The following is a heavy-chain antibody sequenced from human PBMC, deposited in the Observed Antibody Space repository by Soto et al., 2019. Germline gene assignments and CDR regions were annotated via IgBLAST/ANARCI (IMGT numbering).Heavy chain of an antibody. J-gene: IGHJ4*02. CDR3: ARDRSGWVDY. D-gene: IGHD6-19*01. CDR1: GFTFSDYY. V-gene: IGHV3-11*05. Sequence: QVQLVESGGGLVKPGGSLRLSCAASGFTFSDYYMTWIRQAPGKGLEWVSYISSSTLYTNYADSVKGRFTISRDNARNSLHLQMNSLRVEDTAVYYCARDRSGWVDYWGQGTLVTVSS. CDR2: ISSSTLYT.